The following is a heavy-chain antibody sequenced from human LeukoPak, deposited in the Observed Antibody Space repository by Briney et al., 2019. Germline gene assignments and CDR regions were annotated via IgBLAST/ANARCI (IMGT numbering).Heavy chain of an antibody. D-gene: IGHD3-16*01. CDR1: GGSISSGGYS. V-gene: IGHV4-30-2*01. J-gene: IGHJ4*02. CDR2: IYHSGST. Sequence: PSETLSLTCAVSGGSISSGGYSWSWIRQPPGKGLEWIGYIYHSGSTYYNPSLKSRVTISVDRSKNQFSLKLSSVTAADTAVYYCARHVGDYVWGSPIGYFDYWGQGTLVTVSS. CDR3: ARHVGDYVWGSPIGYFDY.